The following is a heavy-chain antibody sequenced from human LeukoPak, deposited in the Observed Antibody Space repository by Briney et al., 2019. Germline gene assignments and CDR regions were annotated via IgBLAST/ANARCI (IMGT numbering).Heavy chain of an antibody. CDR2: ITPDGSST. Sequence: PGGSLRLSCAASGFSFSTYWMHWVSQVPGKGPEWVSHITPDGSSTNYADSVKGRFTISRDNAKNTLYLQMNSLRAEDTAVYYCSSQISRGGNWGQGTLVTVSS. D-gene: IGHD3-16*01. CDR3: SSQISRGGN. CDR1: GFSFSTYW. J-gene: IGHJ4*02. V-gene: IGHV3-74*01.